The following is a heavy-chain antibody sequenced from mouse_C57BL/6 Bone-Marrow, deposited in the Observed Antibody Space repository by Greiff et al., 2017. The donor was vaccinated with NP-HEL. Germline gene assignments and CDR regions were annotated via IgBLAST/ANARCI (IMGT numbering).Heavy chain of an antibody. D-gene: IGHD1-1*01. Sequence: VQLQQPGAELVRPGTSVKLSCKASGYTFTSYWMHWVKQRPGQGLEWIGVIDPSDSYTNYNQKFKGKATLTVDTSSSTAYMQLSSLTSEDSAVYYCARSYGSRGYWSQGTTLTVSS. J-gene: IGHJ2*01. CDR1: GYTFTSYW. CDR3: ARSYGSRGY. V-gene: IGHV1-59*01. CDR2: IDPSDSYT.